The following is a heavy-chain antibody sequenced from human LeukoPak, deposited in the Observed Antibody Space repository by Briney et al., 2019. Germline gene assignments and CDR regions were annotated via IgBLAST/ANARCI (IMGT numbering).Heavy chain of an antibody. D-gene: IGHD2-2*01. CDR3: ARDWEDIVVVPAAILDYYYYGMDV. V-gene: IGHV1-18*01. Sequence: ASVKVSCKASGYTFTSYGISWVRQAPGQGLEWMGWISAYNGNTNYAQKLQGRVTMTTDTSTSTAYMELRSLRSDDTAVYYCARDWEDIVVVPAAILDYYYYGMDVWGQGTTVTVSS. CDR2: ISAYNGNT. J-gene: IGHJ6*02. CDR1: GYTFTSYG.